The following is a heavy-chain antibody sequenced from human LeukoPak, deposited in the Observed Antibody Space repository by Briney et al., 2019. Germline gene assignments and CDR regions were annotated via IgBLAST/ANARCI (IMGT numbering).Heavy chain of an antibody. V-gene: IGHV1-46*01. D-gene: IGHD1-1*01. CDR2: INPNTGST. CDR1: GYTFTNYY. CDR3: ARDPATTTTTPSDTFEI. Sequence: ASVKVSCKASGYTFTNYYIHWIRQAPGQGLEWMGIINPNTGSTTYAQKFQGRVTMTRDTSTSAVYMALSSLRSEDTAIYYCARDPATTTTTPSDTFEIWGQGTMVTVSS. J-gene: IGHJ3*02.